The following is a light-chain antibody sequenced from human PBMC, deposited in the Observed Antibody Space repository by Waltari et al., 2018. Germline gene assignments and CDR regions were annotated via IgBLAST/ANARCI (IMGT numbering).Light chain of an antibody. Sequence: DIQMTQSPSSLSASVRDRVTITCQASQDISKSLSWYQQKPGKAPKLLIYGASNLETGVPSRFSGSGSRTDFTFTISSLQPEDVATYYCQQYDNLPVTFGQGTKVEIK. J-gene: IGKJ1*01. CDR1: QDISKS. CDR3: QQYDNLPVT. V-gene: IGKV1-33*01. CDR2: GAS.